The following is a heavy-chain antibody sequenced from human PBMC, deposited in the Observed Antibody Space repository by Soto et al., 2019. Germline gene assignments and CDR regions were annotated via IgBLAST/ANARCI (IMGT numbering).Heavy chain of an antibody. Sequence: EVQVVESGGGLVQPGGSLRLSCAGSGFTFSTYNMDWVRQAPGKGLEWVSYITNTGGTIYYADSVRGRFTISRDTAKNSLFLQMNRLRDDEAAGYYCARYVNRDVDMGVWGRGTTVTVSS. D-gene: IGHD3-10*02. V-gene: IGHV3-48*02. CDR1: GFTFSTYN. J-gene: IGHJ6*02. CDR2: ITNTGGTI. CDR3: ARYVNRDVDMGV.